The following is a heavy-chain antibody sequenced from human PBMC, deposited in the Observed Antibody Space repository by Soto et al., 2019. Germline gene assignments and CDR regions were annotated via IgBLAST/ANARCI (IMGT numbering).Heavy chain of an antibody. CDR2: IYHSGST. CDR3: ARVPRAAAGTD. Sequence: QVQLQESGPGLVKPSGTLSLTCAVSGGSISRSNWWSWVRQPPGKGLEWIGEIYHSGSTTYNPSLKSRVTMSVDKSKNQFSLMLSSVTAADTAVYYCARVPRAAAGTDWGQGTLVTVSS. J-gene: IGHJ4*02. V-gene: IGHV4-4*02. CDR1: GGSISRSNW. D-gene: IGHD6-13*01.